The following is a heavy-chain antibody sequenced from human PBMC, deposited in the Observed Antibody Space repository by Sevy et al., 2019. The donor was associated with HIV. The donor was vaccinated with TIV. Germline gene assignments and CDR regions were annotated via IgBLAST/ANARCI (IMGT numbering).Heavy chain of an antibody. CDR2: INHSGST. V-gene: IGHV4-34*01. CDR1: GGSFSGYY. Sequence: SETLSLTCAVYGGSFSGYYWSWIRQPPGKGLEWIGEINHSGSTNYNPSLKSRVTISVDTSKNQFSLKLSSVTAADTAVYYCARGWGRVCSGGSCYSGHFDYWGQGTLVTVSS. J-gene: IGHJ4*02. CDR3: ARGWGRVCSGGSCYSGHFDY. D-gene: IGHD2-15*01.